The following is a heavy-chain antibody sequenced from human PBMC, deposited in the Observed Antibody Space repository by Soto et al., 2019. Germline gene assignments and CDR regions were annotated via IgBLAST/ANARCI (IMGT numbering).Heavy chain of an antibody. J-gene: IGHJ6*02. CDR1: GGSFSGYY. CDR3: ARGQYSSSWYVDYYYYYGMDV. D-gene: IGHD6-13*01. CDR2: INHSGST. V-gene: IGHV4-34*01. Sequence: SETLSLTCAVYGGSFSGYYWSWIRQPPGKGLEWIGEINHSGSTNYNPSLKSRVTISVDTSKNQFSLKLSSVTAADTAVYYCARGQYSSSWYVDYYYYYGMDVWGQGTTVTVSS.